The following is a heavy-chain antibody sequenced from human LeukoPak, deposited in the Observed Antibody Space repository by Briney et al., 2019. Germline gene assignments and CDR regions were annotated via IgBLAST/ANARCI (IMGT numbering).Heavy chain of an antibody. J-gene: IGHJ4*02. V-gene: IGHV5-51*01. CDR2: IYPGDSDT. CDR1: GYSFTSYW. D-gene: IGHD2-2*02. Sequence: GESLKISCKGSGYSFTSYWIGWVRQMPGKGLEWMGIIYPGDSDTRYSPSFQGQVTISADKSISTAYLQWSSLKASDTAMYYCARPPEGCSSTGCYIDYWGQGTLVTVSS. CDR3: ARPPEGCSSTGCYIDY.